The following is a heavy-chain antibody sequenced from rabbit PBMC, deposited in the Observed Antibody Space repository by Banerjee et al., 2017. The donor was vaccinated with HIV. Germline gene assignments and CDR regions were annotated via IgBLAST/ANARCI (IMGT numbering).Heavy chain of an antibody. J-gene: IGHJ4*01. CDR3: ARDLAGVIGWNFNL. CDR2: INTSSGNT. V-gene: IGHV1S43*01. CDR1: GFSFTNKYV. Sequence: QEQLEESGGGLVKPEGSLTLTCTASGFSFTNKYVMCWVRQAPGKGLEWIACINTSSGNTVYASWAKGRFTITRSTSLNTVTLKMTSLTAADTATYFCARDLAGVIGWNFNLWGPGTLVTVS. D-gene: IGHD4-1*01.